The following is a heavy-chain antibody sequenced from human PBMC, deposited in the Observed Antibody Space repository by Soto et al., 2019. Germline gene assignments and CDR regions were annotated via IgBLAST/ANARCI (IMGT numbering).Heavy chain of an antibody. V-gene: IGHV1-3*01. Sequence: QVQLVQCGAEVKKPGASVKVSCKASRYTFTSCAMLWVRQARGQRLEWMGWINAGNGNTKYSQKFQGRVTITRDTSASTAYMELSSLRSEDTAVYYCARGGSLYWYFDLWGRGTLVTVSS. J-gene: IGHJ2*01. D-gene: IGHD1-26*01. CDR1: RYTFTSCA. CDR2: INAGNGNT. CDR3: ARGGSLYWYFDL.